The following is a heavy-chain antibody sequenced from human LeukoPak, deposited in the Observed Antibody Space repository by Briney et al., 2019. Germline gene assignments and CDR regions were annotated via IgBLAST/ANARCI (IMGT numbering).Heavy chain of an antibody. Sequence: PGGSLRLSCAASGFTFSNAWMSWVRQAPGKGLEWVGRIKSKTDGGTTDYAAPVKGRFTISRDDSKNTLYLQMNSLKTEDTAVYYCTTDRVYNWNGRDYGMDVWGQGTTVTVSS. J-gene: IGHJ6*02. CDR3: TTDRVYNWNGRDYGMDV. CDR1: GFTFSNAW. V-gene: IGHV3-15*01. CDR2: IKSKTDGGTT. D-gene: IGHD1-20*01.